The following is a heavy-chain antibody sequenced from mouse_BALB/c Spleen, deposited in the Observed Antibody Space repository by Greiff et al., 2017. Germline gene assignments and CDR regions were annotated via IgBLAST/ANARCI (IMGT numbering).Heavy chain of an antibody. Sequence: EVNVVESGGGLVKLGGSLKLSCAASGFTFSSYYMSWVRQTPEKRLELVAAINSNGGSTYYPDTVKGRFTISRDNAKNTLYLQMSSLKSEDTALYYGARRRWDGGAFDDWGQGTTLTVSS. V-gene: IGHV5-6-2*01. J-gene: IGHJ2*01. D-gene: IGHD4-1*01. CDR1: GFTFSSYY. CDR2: INSNGGST. CDR3: ARRRWDGGAFDD.